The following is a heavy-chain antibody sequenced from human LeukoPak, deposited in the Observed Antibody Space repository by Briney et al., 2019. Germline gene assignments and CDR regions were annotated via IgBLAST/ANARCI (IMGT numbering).Heavy chain of an antibody. CDR1: DGSVSSRSYY. V-gene: IGHV4-39*07. Sequence: SEALSLTCSVSDGSVSSRSYYWGWVRQSPGKGLEWMGSVYYNGPTYYNPSLISRVTISRDTSKNQFSLKLSSVTAADTAVYYCTRVGQGGTGGRLFDYWGQGTLVIVSS. CDR3: TRVGQGGTGGRLFDY. D-gene: IGHD1-26*01. J-gene: IGHJ4*02. CDR2: VYYNGPT.